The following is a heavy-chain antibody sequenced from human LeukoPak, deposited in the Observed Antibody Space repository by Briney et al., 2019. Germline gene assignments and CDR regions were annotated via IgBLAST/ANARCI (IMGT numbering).Heavy chain of an antibody. D-gene: IGHD3-22*01. CDR2: ITGNGATT. CDR3: AKSSGYYDSSGYEGY. Sequence: PGGSLRLSCAASGFSFSNYGMNWVRQAPGKGLEWVSGITGNGATTYYADSVKGRFTISRDNSRNTVYLQMNSLRAEDTAVYYCAKSSGYYDSSGYEGYWGQGTLVTVSS. CDR1: GFSFSNYG. J-gene: IGHJ4*02. V-gene: IGHV3-23*01.